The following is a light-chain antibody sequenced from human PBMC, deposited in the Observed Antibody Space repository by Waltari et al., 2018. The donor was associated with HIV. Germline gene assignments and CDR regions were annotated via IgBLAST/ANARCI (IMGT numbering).Light chain of an antibody. CDR1: SSNIGKNY. CDR3: GAWDSSLSAVV. V-gene: IGLV1-51*01. CDR2: GNN. Sequence: QSVLTQPPSVSAAPGQQVPIPCSGSSSNIGKNYVSWYQQLPGTAPKLRIYGNNKRPSGIPDRFSGSKSGTSATLGITGLQTGDEADYYCGAWDSSLSAVVFGTGTKVTVL. J-gene: IGLJ1*01.